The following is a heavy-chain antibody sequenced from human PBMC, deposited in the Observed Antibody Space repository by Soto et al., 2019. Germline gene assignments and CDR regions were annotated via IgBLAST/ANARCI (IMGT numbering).Heavy chain of an antibody. D-gene: IGHD3-10*01. CDR1: GGFISSSSSY. J-gene: IGHJ4*02. CDR2: IHSGGTT. Sequence: QLQLQESGPGLVKPSETLSLACTVAGGFISSSSSYWGWIRQSPGKGLEWIANIHSGGTTYYNSSFKSRVIISVDTSKDHFSLWVSSVMAADTAVYYCARLLTPAFGRDYFDHWGQGTLVIVSS. V-gene: IGHV4-39*01. CDR3: ARLLTPAFGRDYFDH.